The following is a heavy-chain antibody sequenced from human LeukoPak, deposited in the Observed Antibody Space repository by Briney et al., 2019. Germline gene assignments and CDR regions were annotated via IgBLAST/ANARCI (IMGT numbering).Heavy chain of an antibody. CDR1: GFTFSSYG. V-gene: IGHV3-43*01. J-gene: IGHJ4*02. Sequence: GGSLRLSCAASGFTFSSYGMHWVRQAPGKGLEWVSLIRWDGASTYFADSVTGRFTISRDNNKNSLYLQMTSLTTEDTALYYCAKNALYYDILTGPLDYWGQGTLVTVSS. CDR2: IRWDGAST. D-gene: IGHD3-9*01. CDR3: AKNALYYDILTGPLDY.